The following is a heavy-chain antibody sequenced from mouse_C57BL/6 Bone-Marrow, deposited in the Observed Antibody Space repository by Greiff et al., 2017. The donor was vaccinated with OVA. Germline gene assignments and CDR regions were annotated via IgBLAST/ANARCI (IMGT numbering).Heavy chain of an antibody. V-gene: IGHV1-50*01. CDR1: GYTFTSYW. D-gene: IGHD1-1*01. Sequence: QVQLQQSGAELVKPGASVKLSCKASGYTFTSYWMQWVKQRPGQGLEWIGEIDPSDSYTNYNQKFKGKATLTVDTSSSTAYMQLSSLTSEDSAVYYCARSAVFITTVVASGYYAMDYWGQGTSVTVSS. CDR2: IDPSDSYT. J-gene: IGHJ4*01. CDR3: ARSAVFITTVVASGYYAMDY.